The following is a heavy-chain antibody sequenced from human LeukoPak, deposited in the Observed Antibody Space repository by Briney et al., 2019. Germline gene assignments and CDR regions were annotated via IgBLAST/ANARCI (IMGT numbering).Heavy chain of an antibody. D-gene: IGHD6-13*01. CDR3: ARGPIAAAGDY. CDR1: GYTFTNYG. CDR2: INANNGNT. V-gene: IGHV1-18*01. J-gene: IGHJ4*01. Sequence: GASVKVSCKASGYTFTNYGITWVRQAPGQGLEWMGWINANNGNTNYAQNLQGRLTMTRDTSTSTAYMEVRSLRADDTAVYYCARGPIAAAGDYWXXXTLVTVSS.